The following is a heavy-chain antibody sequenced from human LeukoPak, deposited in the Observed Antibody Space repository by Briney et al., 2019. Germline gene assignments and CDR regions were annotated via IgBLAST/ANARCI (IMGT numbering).Heavy chain of an antibody. CDR1: GYSFTNYW. CDR3: ARLRTTVTARTYSWFDP. Sequence: GESLKTSCKGPGYSFTNYWIGWVPQMPGKGLELIWIISSGDSDTRYSPSPQGQVTISADKAISTAYLQWSSLKGSDTALYFCARLRTTVTARTYSWFDPWGQGTLVTVSS. V-gene: IGHV5-51*01. J-gene: IGHJ5*02. CDR2: ISSGDSDT. D-gene: IGHD4-17*01.